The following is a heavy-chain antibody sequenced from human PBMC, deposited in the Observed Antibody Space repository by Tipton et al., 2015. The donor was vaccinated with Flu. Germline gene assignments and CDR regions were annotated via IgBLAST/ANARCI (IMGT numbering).Heavy chain of an antibody. CDR2: INHSGYT. V-gene: IGHV4-34*01. CDR1: GGSFSSFY. J-gene: IGHJ4*02. Sequence: GLVKPSETLSLTCVVRGGSFSSFYWSWIRQPPGKALEWIGEINHSGYTNYNPSLKSRATMSVDTSKNQFSLKLNSVTAADAAVYYCARSEFDYWGQGTLVTVSS. CDR3: ARSEFDY.